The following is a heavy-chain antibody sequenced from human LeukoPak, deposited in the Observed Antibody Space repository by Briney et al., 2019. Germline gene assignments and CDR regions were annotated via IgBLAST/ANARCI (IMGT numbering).Heavy chain of an antibody. D-gene: IGHD4-17*01. CDR3: ARQYYGDYGGDFDC. CDR2: MIPNTGST. J-gene: IGHJ4*02. V-gene: IGHV1-8*02. Sequence: EASVKVSCKASGYTFTSYGISWVRQAPGQGLEWMGWMIPNTGSTDYAQKFQGRVTMTRNTSISTAYMELSSLTSEDTAVYYCARQYYGDYGGDFDCWGQGTLVTISS. CDR1: GYTFTSYG.